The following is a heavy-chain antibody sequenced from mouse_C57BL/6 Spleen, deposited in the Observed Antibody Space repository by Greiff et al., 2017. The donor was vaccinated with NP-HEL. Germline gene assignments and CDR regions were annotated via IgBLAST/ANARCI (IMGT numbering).Heavy chain of an antibody. D-gene: IGHD1-1*01. CDR1: GFTFSDYG. V-gene: IGHV5-15*01. CDR3: ARQGYYGSPWYFDV. J-gene: IGHJ1*03. CDR2: ISNLAYSI. Sequence: EVQVVESGGGLVQPGGSLKLSCAASGFTFSDYGMAWVRQAPRKGPEWVAFISNLAYSIYYADTVTGRFTISRENAKNTLYLEMSSLRSEDTAMYYCARQGYYGSPWYFDVWGTGTTVTVSS.